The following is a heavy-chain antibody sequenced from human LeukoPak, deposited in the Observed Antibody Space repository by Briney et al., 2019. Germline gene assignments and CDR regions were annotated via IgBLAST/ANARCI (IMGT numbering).Heavy chain of an antibody. J-gene: IGHJ2*01. CDR3: ARDLGLYWYFDL. V-gene: IGHV3-66*01. Sequence: PGGSLRLSCAASGFTVNHYYMSWVRQVPGKGLEWLSVIYSGGSTYYADSVKGRFTISRDNSKNTLYLQMNSLRAGDTAVYYCARDLGLYWYFDLWGRGTLVTVSS. CDR1: GFTVNHYY. D-gene: IGHD7-27*01. CDR2: IYSGGST.